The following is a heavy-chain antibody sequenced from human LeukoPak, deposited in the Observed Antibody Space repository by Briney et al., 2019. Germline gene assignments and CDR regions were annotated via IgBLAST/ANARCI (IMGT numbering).Heavy chain of an antibody. CDR1: GFTFSSYA. CDR2: ISYDGSNK. J-gene: IGHJ4*02. CDR3: ARGRYYYASSGYTDY. Sequence: GGSLRLSCAASGFTFSSYAMHWVRQAPGKGLEWVAVISYDGSNKYYADSVKGRFTISRDNSKNTLYLQMNSLRAEDTAVYYCARGRYYYASSGYTDYRGQGTLVTVSS. D-gene: IGHD3-22*01. V-gene: IGHV3-30*04.